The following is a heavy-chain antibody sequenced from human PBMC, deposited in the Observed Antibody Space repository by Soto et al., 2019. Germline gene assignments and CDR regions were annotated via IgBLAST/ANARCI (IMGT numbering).Heavy chain of an antibody. D-gene: IGHD3-10*01. CDR2: IKSKTDGGTI. J-gene: IGHJ4*02. Sequence: PGGSLRLSCAASGFTFSNAWMNWVRQAPGKGLEWVGLIKSKTDGGTIDYAAPVKGRFTILRDDLRNTVYLQMNSLKAEDTALYYCVREMSGAFDYWGQGTPVTVFS. CDR1: GFTFSNAW. CDR3: VREMSGAFDY. V-gene: IGHV3-15*07.